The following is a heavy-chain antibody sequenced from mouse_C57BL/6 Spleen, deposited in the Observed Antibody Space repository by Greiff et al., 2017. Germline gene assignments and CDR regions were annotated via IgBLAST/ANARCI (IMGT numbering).Heavy chain of an antibody. Sequence: QVQLQQSGAELARPGASVKLSCKASGYTFTSYGISWVKQRTGQGLEWIGEIYPRSGNTYYNVKFKGKDTLTEDKSSSTGYMDLRSLTSEDTAGYFWTRGDSNGYIAVWGTGTTVTVSS. D-gene: IGHD2-5*01. CDR3: TRGDSNGYIAV. V-gene: IGHV1-81*01. CDR1: GYTFTSYG. CDR2: IYPRSGNT. J-gene: IGHJ1*03.